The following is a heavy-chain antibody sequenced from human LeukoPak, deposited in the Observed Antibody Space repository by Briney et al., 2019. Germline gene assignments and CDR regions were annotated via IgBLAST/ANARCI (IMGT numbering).Heavy chain of an antibody. J-gene: IGHJ4*02. D-gene: IGHD3-9*01. V-gene: IGHV4-39*01. Sequence: SETLSLTCTVSGGSISSSSYYWGWIRQPPGKGLEWIGSIYFSGSTYYNPSLKSRVTISVDTSKNQFSLKLSSVTAADTAVYYCARHNKRADILTGYYFDYWGQGTLVTVSS. CDR2: IYFSGST. CDR1: GGSISSSSYY. CDR3: ARHNKRADILTGYYFDY.